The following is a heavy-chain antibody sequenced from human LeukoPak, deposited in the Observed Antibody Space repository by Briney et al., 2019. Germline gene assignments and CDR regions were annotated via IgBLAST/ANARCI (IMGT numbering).Heavy chain of an antibody. Sequence: PSETLSLTCTVSGGSISSYYWSWIRQPPGKGLEWIGSIYHSGSTYYNPSLKSRVTISVDTSKNQFSLKLSSVTAADTAVYYCARAIFSRSFPFDYWGQGTLVTVSS. V-gene: IGHV4-38-2*02. D-gene: IGHD3-3*02. J-gene: IGHJ4*02. CDR1: GGSISSYY. CDR2: IYHSGST. CDR3: ARAIFSRSFPFDY.